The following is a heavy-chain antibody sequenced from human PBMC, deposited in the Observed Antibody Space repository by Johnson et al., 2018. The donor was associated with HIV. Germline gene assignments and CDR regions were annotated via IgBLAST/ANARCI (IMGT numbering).Heavy chain of an antibody. D-gene: IGHD3-9*01. CDR3: ARDGRDLVTRGSVDV. V-gene: IGHV3-66*03. Sequence: VQLVESGGGLIQPGGSLRLSCAASGFTVSSNYMSWVRRAPGKGLEWVSVIFSVGNTYYADSVKGRFTISRDNSKNMVYLQMNSLRPEDTAVYYCARDGRDLVTRGSVDVWGQGTVVTVSS. CDR1: GFTVSSNY. J-gene: IGHJ3*01. CDR2: IFSVGNT.